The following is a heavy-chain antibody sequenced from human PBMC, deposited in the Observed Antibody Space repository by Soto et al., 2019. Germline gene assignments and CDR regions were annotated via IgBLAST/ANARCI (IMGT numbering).Heavy chain of an antibody. CDR3: ARASGGNHRDAFDI. CDR1: GGSISSYY. D-gene: IGHD2-15*01. Sequence: KSSETLSLTCTVSGGSISSYYWSWIRQPPGKGLEWIGYIYYSGSTNYNPSLKSRVTISVDTSKNQFSLKLSSVTAADTAVYYCARASGGNHRDAFDIWGQGTMVTVSS. V-gene: IGHV4-59*01. J-gene: IGHJ3*02. CDR2: IYYSGST.